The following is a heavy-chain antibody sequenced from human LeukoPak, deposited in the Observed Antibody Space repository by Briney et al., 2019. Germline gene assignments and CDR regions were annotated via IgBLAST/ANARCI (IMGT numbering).Heavy chain of an antibody. CDR3: AIIYCGGDCYFEGYYYYYMDV. CDR2: IYPGDSDT. V-gene: IGHV5-51*01. D-gene: IGHD2-21*02. J-gene: IGHJ6*03. CDR1: GYSFTSYW. Sequence: GESLKISCKGSGYSFTSYWIGWVRQMPGKGLEWMGIIYPGDSDTRYSPSFQGQVTISADKSISTAYLQWSSLKASYTAMYYCAIIYCGGDCYFEGYYYYYMDVWGKGTTVTVSS.